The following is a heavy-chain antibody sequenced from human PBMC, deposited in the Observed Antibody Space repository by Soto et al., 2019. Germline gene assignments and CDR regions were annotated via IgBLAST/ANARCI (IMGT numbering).Heavy chain of an antibody. D-gene: IGHD6-19*01. CDR1: GFPFSTYA. Sequence: PGGSLRLSCAASGFPFSTYAMSWVRQAPGRGLEWVSALIGSGYNTYYADPVRGRFTISRDNSKNTLYLQMSSLRVEDTAVYYCAAYSGWSFDYWGQGTLVTVSS. CDR3: AAYSGWSFDY. CDR2: LIGSGYNT. J-gene: IGHJ4*02. V-gene: IGHV3-23*01.